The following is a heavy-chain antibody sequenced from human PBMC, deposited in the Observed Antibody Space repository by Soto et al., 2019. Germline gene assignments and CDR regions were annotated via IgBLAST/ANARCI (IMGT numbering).Heavy chain of an antibody. CDR2: ISGSDGGT. D-gene: IGHD4-17*01. Sequence: GGSLRLSCAVSGFSLTSYALTWVRQPPGKGLEWVSSISGSDGGTYYADSVKGRFTLSRDNSKNMLYLQVNSLRAEDTAIYYCAKERGYGANTYYFDHWGQGTLVTVSS. CDR1: GFSLTSYA. J-gene: IGHJ4*02. CDR3: AKERGYGANTYYFDH. V-gene: IGHV3-23*01.